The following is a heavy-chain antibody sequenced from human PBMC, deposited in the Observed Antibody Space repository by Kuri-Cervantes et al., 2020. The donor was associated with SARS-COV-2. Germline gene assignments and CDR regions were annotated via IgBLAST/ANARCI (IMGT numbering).Heavy chain of an antibody. D-gene: IGHD1-20*01. Sequence: GGSLRLSCAASGFTFSSYGMHWVRQAPGKGLEWVAVIWYDGSNKYYADSVKGRFTISRDNSKNTLYLQMNSLRAEDTAVYYRARDPNLYNWNVYFDYWGQGTLVTVPS. J-gene: IGHJ4*02. CDR1: GFTFSSYG. CDR2: IWYDGSNK. CDR3: ARDPNLYNWNVYFDY. V-gene: IGHV3-33*01.